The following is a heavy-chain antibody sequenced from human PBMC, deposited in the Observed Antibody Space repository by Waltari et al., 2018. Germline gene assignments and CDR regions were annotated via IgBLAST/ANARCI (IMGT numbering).Heavy chain of an antibody. CDR3: ARGGVYDYVWGSLDY. CDR1: GGSISSYY. Sequence: QVQLQESGPGLVKPSETLSLTCTVSGGSISSYYWSWIRQPPGKGLEWIGYIYYSGSTNYNPSLKSRVTISVDTSKNQFSLKLSSVTAADTAVYYCARGGVYDYVWGSLDYWGQGTLVTVSS. CDR2: IYYSGST. D-gene: IGHD3-16*01. J-gene: IGHJ4*02. V-gene: IGHV4-59*01.